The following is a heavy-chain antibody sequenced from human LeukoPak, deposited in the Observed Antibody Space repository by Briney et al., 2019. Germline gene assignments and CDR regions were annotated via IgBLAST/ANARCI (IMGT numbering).Heavy chain of an antibody. CDR2: IYYSGGT. CDR3: ARQGWVYYYDSSGLDAFDI. D-gene: IGHD3-22*01. J-gene: IGHJ3*02. V-gene: IGHV4-59*08. Sequence: SETLSLTCTVSGGSISRYYWSWIRQPPGKGLEWIGYIYYSGGTNYNPSLKSRVTISVDTSKNQFSLKLSSVTAADTAVYYCARQGWVYYYDSSGLDAFDIWGQGTMVTVSS. CDR1: GGSISRYY.